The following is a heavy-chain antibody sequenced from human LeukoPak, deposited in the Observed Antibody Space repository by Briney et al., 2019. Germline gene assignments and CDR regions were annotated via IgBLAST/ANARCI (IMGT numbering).Heavy chain of an antibody. CDR1: GGSISSYY. V-gene: IGHV4-59*01. Sequence: SETLSLTCTVSGGSISSYYWSWIRQPPGKGLEWIGYIYYSGSTNYNPSLKSRVTISVDTSKNQFSLKLSSVTAADTAVYYCARDFSSSSSVYYYYYMDVWGQGTLVTVSS. CDR2: IYYSGST. CDR3: ARDFSSSSSVYYYYYMDV. D-gene: IGHD6-6*01. J-gene: IGHJ6*03.